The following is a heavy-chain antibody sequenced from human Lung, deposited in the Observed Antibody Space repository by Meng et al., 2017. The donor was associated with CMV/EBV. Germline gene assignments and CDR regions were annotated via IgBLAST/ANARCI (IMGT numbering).Heavy chain of an antibody. D-gene: IGHD4-11*01. CDR2: ISGSGSTV. CDR3: ARLYREVDY. CDR1: GFTFIDYY. Sequence: SCAASGFTFIDYYMGRIRQAPGKGLEWVSYISGSGSTVYYADSVKGRSTISRDNAKNSLYLQMNSLRAEDTAVYYCARLYREVDYWGQGTLVTVSS. V-gene: IGHV3-11*01. J-gene: IGHJ4*02.